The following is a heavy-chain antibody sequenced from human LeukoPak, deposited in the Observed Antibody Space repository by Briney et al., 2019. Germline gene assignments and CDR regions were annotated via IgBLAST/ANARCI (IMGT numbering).Heavy chain of an antibody. CDR1: GFIFSSYS. CDR3: AREPIDGDYAYYFDY. Sequence: PGGSLRLSCAASGFIFSSYSMNWVRQAPGKGLEWVSSISSSSSYIYYADSVKGRFTISRDNAKNSLYLQMNSLRAEDTAVYYCAREPIDGDYAYYFDYWGQGTLVTVSS. V-gene: IGHV3-21*01. D-gene: IGHD4-17*01. J-gene: IGHJ4*02. CDR2: ISSSSSYI.